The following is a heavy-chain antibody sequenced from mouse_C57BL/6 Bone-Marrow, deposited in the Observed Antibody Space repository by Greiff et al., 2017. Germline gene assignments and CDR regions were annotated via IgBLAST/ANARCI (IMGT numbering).Heavy chain of an antibody. CDR2: IHPNSGST. V-gene: IGHV1-64*01. J-gene: IGHJ1*03. CDR3: ARRHYYDRRAWYFDV. Sequence: QVQLQQPGAELVKPGASVKLSCKASGYTFTSYWMHWVKQRPGQGLEWIGMIHPNSGSTNYNEKFKSKATLTGAKSSSTAYMQLSSLTSEDSAVYYCARRHYYDRRAWYFDVWGTGTTVTVSA. D-gene: IGHD1-1*01. CDR1: GYTFTSYW.